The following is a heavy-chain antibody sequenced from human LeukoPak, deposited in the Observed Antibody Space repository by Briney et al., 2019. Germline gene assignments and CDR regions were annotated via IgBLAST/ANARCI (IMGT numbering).Heavy chain of an antibody. CDR3: ARDQNYYDSSGYYATEPRNDY. CDR2: ISAYNGNT. J-gene: IGHJ4*02. CDR1: GYTFTSYG. Sequence: ASVKVSCKASGYTFTSYGISWVRQAPGQGLERMGWISAYNGNTNHAQKLQGRVTMTTDTSTSTAYMELRSLRSDDTAVYYCARDQNYYDSSGYYATEPRNDYWGQGTLVTVSS. D-gene: IGHD3-22*01. V-gene: IGHV1-18*01.